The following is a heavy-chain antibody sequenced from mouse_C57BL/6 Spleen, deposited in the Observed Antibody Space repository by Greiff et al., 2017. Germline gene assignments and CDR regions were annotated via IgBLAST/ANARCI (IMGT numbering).Heavy chain of an antibody. CDR2: ILPGSGST. V-gene: IGHV1-9*01. CDR1: GYTFTGYW. J-gene: IGHJ2*01. Sequence: VQLQQSGAELMKPGASVKLSCKATGYTFTGYWIEWVKQRPGHGLEWIGEILPGSGSTNYNAKFKGKATFTADTSSNTASMQLSSLTTEDSAIYYCARGYYGSSSVSRYYFDYWGQGTTLTVSS. D-gene: IGHD1-1*01. CDR3: ARGYYGSSSVSRYYFDY.